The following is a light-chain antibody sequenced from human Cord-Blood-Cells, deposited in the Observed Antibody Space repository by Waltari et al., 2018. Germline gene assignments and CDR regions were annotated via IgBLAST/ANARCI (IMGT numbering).Light chain of an antibody. CDR3: SSYTSSSTLV. V-gene: IGLV2-14*03. Sequence: QSALTQPASVAGSPGQSITISCTGTSSDGGVYNYVSWYQQHPGKAPKLMIYDVSNRPSGVSNRFSGSKSGNTASLTISGLQAEDEADYYCSSYTSSSTLVFGGGTKLTVL. J-gene: IGLJ3*02. CDR2: DVS. CDR1: SSDGGVYNY.